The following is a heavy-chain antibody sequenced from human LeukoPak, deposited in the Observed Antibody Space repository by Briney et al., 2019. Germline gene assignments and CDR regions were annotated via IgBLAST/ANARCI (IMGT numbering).Heavy chain of an antibody. V-gene: IGHV1-46*01. Sequence: ASVKVSCKASGYTFTSYCKHWVRQAPGQGLEWMGIINPSGGSTSYAQKFQGRVTMTRDTSTSTVYMELSSLRSEDTAVYYCARDLGSPNYGSGSYYNYYGMDVWGQGTTVTVSS. CDR2: INPSGGST. J-gene: IGHJ6*02. CDR1: GYTFTSYC. CDR3: ARDLGSPNYGSGSYYNYYGMDV. D-gene: IGHD3-10*01.